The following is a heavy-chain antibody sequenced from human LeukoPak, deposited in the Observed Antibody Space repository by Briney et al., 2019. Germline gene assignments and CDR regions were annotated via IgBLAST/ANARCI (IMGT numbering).Heavy chain of an antibody. Sequence: ASVKVSCKASGYTFTNYYMHWVRQAPGQGLEWMGIINPSGGSTTYAQNFQGRVTMTRDTSTSTVHMELSSLRSEDTAIYYCARASASGSGSKDAFDIWGQGTMVTVSS. CDR2: INPSGGST. CDR3: ARASASGSGSKDAFDI. D-gene: IGHD3-10*01. J-gene: IGHJ3*02. V-gene: IGHV1-46*01. CDR1: GYTFTNYY.